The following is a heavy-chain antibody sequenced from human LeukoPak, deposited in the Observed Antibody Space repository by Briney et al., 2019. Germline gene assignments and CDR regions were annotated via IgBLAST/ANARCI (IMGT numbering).Heavy chain of an antibody. D-gene: IGHD1-1*01. CDR1: GGSISNYY. J-gene: IGHJ4*02. CDR2: IFTSGST. Sequence: SETLSLTCTVPGGSISNYYWSWIRQPAGKGLEWIGRIFTSGSTNYNPSLKSRITMSVDTSKNQFSLKLNSVIAADTAVYYCATYLSRYAFDYWGQGSLVTVSS. CDR3: ATYLSRYAFDY. V-gene: IGHV4-4*07.